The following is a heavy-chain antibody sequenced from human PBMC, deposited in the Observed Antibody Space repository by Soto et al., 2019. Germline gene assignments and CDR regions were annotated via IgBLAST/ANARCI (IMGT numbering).Heavy chain of an antibody. CDR1: GFTFSSYS. CDR3: ARGQYYGSGSYYLPDY. V-gene: IGHV3-48*04. CDR2: ISSSSSTI. J-gene: IGHJ4*02. Sequence: GGSLRLSCAASGFTFSSYSMNWVRQAPGKGLEWVSYISSSSSTIYYADSVKGRFTISRDNAKNSLYLQMNSLRAEDTAVYYCARGQYYGSGSYYLPDYWGQGTLVTVSS. D-gene: IGHD3-10*01.